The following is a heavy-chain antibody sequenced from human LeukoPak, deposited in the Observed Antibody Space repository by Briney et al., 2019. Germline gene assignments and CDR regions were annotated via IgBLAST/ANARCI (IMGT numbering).Heavy chain of an antibody. Sequence: WLXXXSPYNDDTKSAQRLQGRLTLTTDTSTNTVYMELRSLRSDDSALYYCGREYCDTTRCFGVDYWGQGTLVTVSS. J-gene: IGHJ4*02. CDR2: XSPYNDDT. V-gene: IGHV1-18*01. D-gene: IGHD2-2*01. CDR3: GREYCDTTRCFGVDY.